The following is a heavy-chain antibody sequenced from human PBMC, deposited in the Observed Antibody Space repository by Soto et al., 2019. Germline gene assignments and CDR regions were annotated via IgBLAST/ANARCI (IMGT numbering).Heavy chain of an antibody. CDR3: AKRGFGGIHFDY. Sequence: QLLESGGGLVQPGGSLRLSCGASGFAFDTFAMSWLRQAPGKGLEWISTIVRSGDTTYYADSVKGRFTISRDNSNKTLYLQMNSLRAEDTAIFYCAKRGFGGIHFDYWGQGIVVNVSS. J-gene: IGHJ4*02. V-gene: IGHV3-23*01. D-gene: IGHD3-10*01. CDR1: GFAFDTFA. CDR2: IVRSGDTT.